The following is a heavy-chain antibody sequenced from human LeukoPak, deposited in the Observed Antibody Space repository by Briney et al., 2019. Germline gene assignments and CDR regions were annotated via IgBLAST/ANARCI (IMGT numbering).Heavy chain of an antibody. V-gene: IGHV5-51*01. CDR1: GYSFTSYW. CDR3: PRSVPMAPGGYPMFDY. CDR2: IYPGDSDT. Sequence: GESLQISCKGSGYSFTSYWIGWVRPMPGKGREWMGIIYPGDSDTRYSPSFQGQVTISADKSISTAYLQWSSLKASDTAMYYCPRSVPMAPGGYPMFDYWGQGTLVTVSS. J-gene: IGHJ4*02. D-gene: IGHD3-10*01.